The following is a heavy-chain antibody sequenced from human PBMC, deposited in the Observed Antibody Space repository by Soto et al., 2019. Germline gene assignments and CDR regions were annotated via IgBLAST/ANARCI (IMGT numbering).Heavy chain of an antibody. Sequence: LETLSLTCTVSGGSISSYYWSWIRQPPGKGLEWVGYIYYSGSTNYNPSLKSRVTISVDTSKNQFSLKLSSVTAADTAVYYCARAMVRGAPIFDYWGQGTLVTVSS. CDR1: GGSISSYY. CDR2: IYYSGST. D-gene: IGHD3-10*01. V-gene: IGHV4-59*01. J-gene: IGHJ4*02. CDR3: ARAMVRGAPIFDY.